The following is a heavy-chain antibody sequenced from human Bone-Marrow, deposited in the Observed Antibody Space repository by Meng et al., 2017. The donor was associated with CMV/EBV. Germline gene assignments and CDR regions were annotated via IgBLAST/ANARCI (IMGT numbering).Heavy chain of an antibody. V-gene: IGHV3-48*04. D-gene: IGHD2-2*01. CDR1: GFTFSSYS. Sequence: GESLKISCAASGFTFSSYSMNWVRQAPGKGLEWVSYISSSGSTIYYADSVKGRFTISRDNAKNSLYLQMNSLRAEDTAVYYCASVGVVCSSTSCYSMIAFDIWGQGTMVTFSS. J-gene: IGHJ3*02. CDR3: ASVGVVCSSTSCYSMIAFDI. CDR2: ISSSGSTI.